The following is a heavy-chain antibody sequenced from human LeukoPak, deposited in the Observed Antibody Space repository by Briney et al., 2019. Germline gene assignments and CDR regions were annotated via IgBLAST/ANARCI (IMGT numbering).Heavy chain of an antibody. Sequence: GASVKVSCKASGYTFTAYYIHWVLRAPGQGLEYMGWINLNSGGTNYAQKFQGRVTMTRDTSISTAYMELSRLRSDDTAMYYCARDQPDRPTGYSSSPFDYWGQGTLVTVSS. D-gene: IGHD6-13*01. J-gene: IGHJ4*02. CDR3: ARDQPDRPTGYSSSPFDY. CDR1: GYTFTAYY. V-gene: IGHV1-2*02. CDR2: INLNSGGT.